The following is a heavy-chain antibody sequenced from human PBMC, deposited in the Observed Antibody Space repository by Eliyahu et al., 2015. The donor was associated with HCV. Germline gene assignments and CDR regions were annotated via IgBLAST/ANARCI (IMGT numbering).Heavy chain of an antibody. J-gene: IGHJ6*02. D-gene: IGHD6-13*01. CDR2: IYSGGST. CDR1: GFTVSSIY. CDR3: ARDAPSSSWYGYYGMDV. V-gene: IGHV3-66*01. Sequence: EVXLVESGGGLVQPGGSLRLSCXASGFTVSSIYMSWXXQAPGKGLEWVSVIYSGGSTYYADSVKGRFTISRDNSKNTLYLQMNSLRAEDTAVYYCARDAPSSSWYGYYGMDVWGQGTTVTVSS.